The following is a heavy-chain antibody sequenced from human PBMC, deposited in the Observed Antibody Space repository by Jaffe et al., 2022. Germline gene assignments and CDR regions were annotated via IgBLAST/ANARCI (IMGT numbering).Heavy chain of an antibody. CDR2: ITGDGGRT. V-gene: IGHV3-11*01. CDR3: AKVLYHSFWSGYPPFDY. CDR1: GFTFSDYY. D-gene: IGHD3-3*01. J-gene: IGHJ4*02. Sequence: QVQLVESGGGLVKPGGSLRLSCAASGFTFSDYYMSWIRQAPGKGLEWVSSITGDGGRTYYADSVKGRFTISRDTATNTLFLQMNSLRAEDTAVYYCAKVLYHSFWSGYPPFDYWGQGTLVTVSS.